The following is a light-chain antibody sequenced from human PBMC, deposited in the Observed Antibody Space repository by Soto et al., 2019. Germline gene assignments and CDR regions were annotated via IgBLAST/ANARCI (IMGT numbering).Light chain of an antibody. Sequence: QSVLTQPPSASGTPGQRVTISCSGSGSNVGTSYVYWYQQLPGTAPKLLIYANDQRPSGVPDRFSVSKSGTSASLALSGLRSEDEADDYCAAWDDSRSARVFGGGTKLTVL. CDR3: AAWDDSRSARV. CDR2: AND. J-gene: IGLJ3*02. CDR1: GSNVGTSY. V-gene: IGLV1-47*01.